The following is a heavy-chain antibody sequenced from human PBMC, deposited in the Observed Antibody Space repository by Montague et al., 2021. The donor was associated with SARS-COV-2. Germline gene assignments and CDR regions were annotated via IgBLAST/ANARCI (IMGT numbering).Heavy chain of an antibody. D-gene: IGHD1-26*01. CDR3: ARPTSGSYFSYFDL. V-gene: IGHV3-30*04. CDR1: GFTFSSYA. J-gene: IGHJ2*01. Sequence: SLRLSCAASGFTFSSYAMRWVRQAPGKGLEWVAVISYDGSNKYYADSVKGRFTISRDNSKNTLYLQMNSLRAEDTAVYYCARPTSGSYFSYFDLWGRGTLVTVSS. CDR2: ISYDGSNK.